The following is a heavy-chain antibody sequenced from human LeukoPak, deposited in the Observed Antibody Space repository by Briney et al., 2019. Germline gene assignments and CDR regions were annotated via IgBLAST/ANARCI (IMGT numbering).Heavy chain of an antibody. D-gene: IGHD3-10*01. V-gene: IGHV1-69*01. CDR1: GGTFSSYA. Sequence: ASVKVSCKASGGTFSSYAISWVRQAPGQGLEWMGGIIPIFGTANYAQKFQGRVTITADESTSTAYMELSSLRSEDTTVYYCATGSGSVAEYFQHWGQGTLVTVSS. CDR2: IIPIFGTA. CDR3: ATGSGSVAEYFQH. J-gene: IGHJ1*01.